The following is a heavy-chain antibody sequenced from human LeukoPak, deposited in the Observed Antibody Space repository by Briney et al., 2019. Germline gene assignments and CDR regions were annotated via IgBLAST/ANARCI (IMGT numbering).Heavy chain of an antibody. V-gene: IGHV4-59*11. CDR2: IYYSGNT. CDR3: ARWKGYSYGYLDY. CDR1: GGPISSHY. D-gene: IGHD5-18*01. J-gene: IGHJ4*02. Sequence: SETLSLTCTVSGGPISSHYWSWIRQPPGKGLEWIGYIYYSGNTDYNPSLKSRVTISVDTSKNQFSLKLTSVTAADTAVYYCARWKGYSYGYLDYWGQGTLVTVSS.